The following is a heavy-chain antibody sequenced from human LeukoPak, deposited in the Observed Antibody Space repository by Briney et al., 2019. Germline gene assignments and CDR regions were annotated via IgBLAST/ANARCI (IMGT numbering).Heavy chain of an antibody. D-gene: IGHD3-22*01. CDR2: IYSGGST. Sequence: GGSLRLSCAASGFTVSSNYMSWVRQAPGEGLEWVSVIYSGGSTYYADSVKGRFTISRDNSKNTLYLQMNSLRAEDTAVYYCAREGRFHDSSGYSVNWYFHLWGRGTLVTVSS. CDR3: AREGRFHDSSGYSVNWYFHL. CDR1: GFTVSSNY. J-gene: IGHJ2*01. V-gene: IGHV3-53*01.